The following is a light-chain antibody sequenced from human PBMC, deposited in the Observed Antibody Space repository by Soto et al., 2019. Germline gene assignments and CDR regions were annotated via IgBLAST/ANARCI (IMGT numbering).Light chain of an antibody. CDR1: SSDVGSYNL. J-gene: IGLJ2*01. CDR3: CFGVV. Sequence: QSALTQPASVSGSPGQSITISCTGTSSDVGSYNLVSWYQQHPGKAPKVMIYEGSKRPSGVSNRFSGSKSGNTASLTVSGLQAEDEADYYCCFGVVFGGGTKLTVL. CDR2: EGS. V-gene: IGLV2-23*01.